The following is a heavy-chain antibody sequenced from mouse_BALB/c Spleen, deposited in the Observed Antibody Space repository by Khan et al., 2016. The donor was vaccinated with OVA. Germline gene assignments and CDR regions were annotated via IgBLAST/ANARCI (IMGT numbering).Heavy chain of an antibody. D-gene: IGHD2-1*01. J-gene: IGHJ4*01. CDR3: TRDCNCMDY. CDR2: IYFSGSI. V-gene: IGHV3-1*02. CDR1: GYSITSGYA. Sequence: EVQLQESGPDLVKPSQSLSLTCTVTGYSITSGYAWHWIRKFPGNKLEWMAYIYFSGSINYNPSLKSRISVTRDTSKNQFFLQLNSVTSEDTATYYCTRDCNCMDYWGQGTSVTVSS.